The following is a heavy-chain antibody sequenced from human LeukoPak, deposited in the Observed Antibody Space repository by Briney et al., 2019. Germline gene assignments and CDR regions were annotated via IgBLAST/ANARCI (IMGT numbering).Heavy chain of an antibody. D-gene: IGHD3-22*01. V-gene: IGHV4-4*07. J-gene: IGHJ4*02. CDR2: IYTSGST. CDR3: ARMSDYYDSSGCFDY. Sequence: PSETLSLTCTVSGGSISSYYWSWIRQPAGKGLEWIGRIYTSGSTNYNPSLKSRVTISVDTSKNQFSLKLSSVTAADTAVYYCARMSDYYDSSGCFDYWGQGTLVTVSS. CDR1: GGSISSYY.